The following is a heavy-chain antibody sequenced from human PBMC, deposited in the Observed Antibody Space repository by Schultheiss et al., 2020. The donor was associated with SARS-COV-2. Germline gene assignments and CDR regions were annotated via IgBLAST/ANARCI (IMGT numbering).Heavy chain of an antibody. V-gene: IGHV1-18*01. CDR1: GYTFTTHA. J-gene: IGHJ2*01. Sequence: ASVKVSCKASGYTFTTHAISWVRQAPGQGLEWMGWIRAYNGNTKYAQKLQGRVTMTTDTSTSTAYMELSSLRSEDTAVYYCARDRYDFWSGYVSYWYFDLWGRGTLVTVSS. CDR2: IRAYNGNT. CDR3: ARDRYDFWSGYVSYWYFDL. D-gene: IGHD3-3*01.